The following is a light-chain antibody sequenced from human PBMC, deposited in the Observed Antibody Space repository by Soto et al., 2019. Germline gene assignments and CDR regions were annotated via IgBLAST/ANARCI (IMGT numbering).Light chain of an antibody. J-gene: IGKJ1*01. Sequence: EIVMTQSPATLSVSPGESATLSCRASQSVSTNLTWYQQKPGQPPRLLIYGASTRATGVPGRFSGSGSGTEFTLPISSLQSEDFAVYYCQQYNDWWTFGQGTKVDIK. CDR2: GAS. CDR1: QSVSTN. V-gene: IGKV3-15*01. CDR3: QQYNDWWT.